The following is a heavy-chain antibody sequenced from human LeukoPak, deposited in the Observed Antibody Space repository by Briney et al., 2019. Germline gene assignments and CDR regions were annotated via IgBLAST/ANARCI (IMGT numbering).Heavy chain of an antibody. Sequence: GGSLRLSCAASGFTYISYATHWVRQAPGKGLEWVSAISSGGGATYYADSVKGRFTICMVNAKRTLCLQMSSLRADDTAIYYCPRAGSYSFDFWGQGTLVTVSS. D-gene: IGHD6-19*01. CDR1: GFTYISYA. CDR3: PRAGSYSFDF. CDR2: ISSGGGAT. J-gene: IGHJ4*02. V-gene: IGHV3-23*01.